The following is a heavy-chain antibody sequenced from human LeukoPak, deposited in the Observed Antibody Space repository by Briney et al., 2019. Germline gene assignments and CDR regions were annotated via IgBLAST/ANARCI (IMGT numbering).Heavy chain of an antibody. V-gene: IGHV4-4*07. J-gene: IGHJ4*02. Sequence: SETLSLTCTVSGGSISGYYWSWIRQPAGKGLEWIGRIYTSGSTNYNPSLKSRVTISVDTSKNQFSLKLSSVTAADTAVYYCARGSGKDHKYYFDYWGQGTLVTVSS. D-gene: IGHD2-15*01. CDR1: GGSISGYY. CDR2: IYTSGST. CDR3: ARGSGKDHKYYFDY.